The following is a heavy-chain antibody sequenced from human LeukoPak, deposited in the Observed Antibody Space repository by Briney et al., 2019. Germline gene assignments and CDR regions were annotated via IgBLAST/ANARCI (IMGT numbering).Heavy chain of an antibody. Sequence: GGSQRLSCAASGFTFSSYGMHWVRQAPGKGLEWVTFIWFDGSDKYYADSVKGRFTISRDNSKNTLYLQMNSLRAEDTAVYYCACDYGGNSGVDYWGQGTLVTVSS. CDR1: GFTFSSYG. CDR2: IWFDGSDK. D-gene: IGHD4-23*01. CDR3: ACDYGGNSGVDY. V-gene: IGHV3-30*02. J-gene: IGHJ4*02.